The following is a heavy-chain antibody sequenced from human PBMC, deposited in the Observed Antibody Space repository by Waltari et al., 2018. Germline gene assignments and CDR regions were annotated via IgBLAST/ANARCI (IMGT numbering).Heavy chain of an antibody. V-gene: IGHV3-7*01. CDR1: GFTSHNYW. CDR2: INPDGSQK. D-gene: IGHD4-17*01. CDR3: AAWGPRCL. J-gene: IGHJ4*02. Sequence: DVQLVESGGGLVQPGGSLSLSCEASGFTSHNYWMNWVRQSPGKGLEWVANINPDGSQKSYVDSMEGRFTISRDNAKNSVYLQMNNLRAEDTAVYYCAAWGPRCLWGQGSQVIVSS.